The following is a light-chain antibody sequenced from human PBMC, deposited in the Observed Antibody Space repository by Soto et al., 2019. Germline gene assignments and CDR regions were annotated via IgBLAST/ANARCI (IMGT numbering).Light chain of an antibody. CDR2: DAS. CDR1: QSLNSY. J-gene: IGKJ4*01. Sequence: EIVLTQSPDTLSLSPGERATLSCRASQSLNSYLAWFQQKPGQAPRLLIYDASNRATGIPARFSGSGSGTDFTLTISSLEPADFAVYYCQQRRDWPLTFGGGTKVEIK. V-gene: IGKV3-11*01. CDR3: QQRRDWPLT.